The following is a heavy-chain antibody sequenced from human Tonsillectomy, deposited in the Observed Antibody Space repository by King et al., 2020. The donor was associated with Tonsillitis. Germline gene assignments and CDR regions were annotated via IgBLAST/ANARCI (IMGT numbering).Heavy chain of an antibody. J-gene: IGHJ6*02. CDR3: ARHGSVVPAARGMDV. CDR1: GGSVSSASYY. D-gene: IGHD2-2*01. V-gene: IGHV4-39*01. CDR2: VYYSGIT. Sequence: MQLQESGPRLVKPSETLSLTCTVSGGSVSSASYYWGWIRQPPGKGLECIGSVYYSGITYYTASLQSRVTISVDTSKNQFSLRLISVTAADTAVYYFARHGSVVPAARGMDVWGQGTTVTVSS.